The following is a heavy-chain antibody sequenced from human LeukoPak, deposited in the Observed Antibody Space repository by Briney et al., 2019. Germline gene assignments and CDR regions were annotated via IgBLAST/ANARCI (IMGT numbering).Heavy chain of an antibody. V-gene: IGHV3-49*03. D-gene: IGHD6-13*01. CDR3: TQGIAAAGSRGYYFDY. J-gene: IGHJ4*02. CDR2: IRSKAYGGTT. CDR1: GFTFGDYA. Sequence: PGRSLRLSCTAFGFTFGDYAMSWFRQAPGKGLEWVGFIRSKAYGGTTEYAASVKGRFTISRDDSKSIAYLQMNSLKTEDTAVYYCTQGIAAAGSRGYYFDYWGQGTLVTVSS.